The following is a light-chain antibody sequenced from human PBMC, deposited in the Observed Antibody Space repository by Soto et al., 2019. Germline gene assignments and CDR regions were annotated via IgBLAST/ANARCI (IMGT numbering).Light chain of an antibody. J-gene: IGKJ3*01. CDR2: HAS. V-gene: IGKV1-27*01. Sequence: DIQMTQSPSSLSESVGARVTITCRASQGIGNYLAWYQQRPGKVPNLLIYHASTLQSGVPSRFSGSGSGTEFTLTISSLQPEDFATDYCQKYYNAVFTFGPGTKVDI. CDR3: QKYYNAVFT. CDR1: QGIGNY.